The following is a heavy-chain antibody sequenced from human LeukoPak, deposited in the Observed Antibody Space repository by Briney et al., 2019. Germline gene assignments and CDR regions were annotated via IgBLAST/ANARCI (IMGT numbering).Heavy chain of an antibody. CDR3: ARVSSSYSSSWYFRPRPSKWFDL. CDR2: INHSGST. Sequence: SETLSLTCAVYGGSFSTYYWSWIRQPPGKGLEWIGEINHSGSTNYNPSLKSRVTISVDTSKNQFSLKLSSVTAADTAVYYCARVSSSYSSSWYFRPRPSKWFDLWGQGTLVTVSS. D-gene: IGHD6-13*01. V-gene: IGHV4-34*01. J-gene: IGHJ5*02. CDR1: GGSFSTYY.